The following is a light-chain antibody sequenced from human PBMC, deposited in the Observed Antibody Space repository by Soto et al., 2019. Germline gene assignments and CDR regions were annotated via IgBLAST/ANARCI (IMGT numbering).Light chain of an antibody. V-gene: IGLV2-11*01. CDR2: DVI. CDR3: CSYAGSYTNV. Sequence: QSVLSHPRSVCWSPGHSVAISCTGTSSDIGGYNYVSWYQQHPGKAPKLMIYDVIKRPSGVPDRFSGSKSGNTASLTIYGLQAEDEADHYCCSYAGSYTNVFGTGTKVTAL. J-gene: IGLJ1*01. CDR1: SSDIGGYNY.